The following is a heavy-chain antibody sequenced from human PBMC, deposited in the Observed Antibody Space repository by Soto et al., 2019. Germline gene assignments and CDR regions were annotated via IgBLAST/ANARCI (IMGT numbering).Heavy chain of an antibody. D-gene: IGHD3-10*01. CDR3: AHSSYGSGSPRRVWFDP. J-gene: IGHJ5*02. CDR2: IYWDDDK. CDR1: GFSLSTSGVG. Sequence: QITLKESGPTLVKPTQTLTLTCTFSGFSLSTSGVGVGWIRQPPGKALEWLALIYWDDDKRYSPSLKSRLTITKDTSKTQVVLTMTNMDPVDTATYYCAHSSYGSGSPRRVWFDPWGQGTLVTVSS. V-gene: IGHV2-5*02.